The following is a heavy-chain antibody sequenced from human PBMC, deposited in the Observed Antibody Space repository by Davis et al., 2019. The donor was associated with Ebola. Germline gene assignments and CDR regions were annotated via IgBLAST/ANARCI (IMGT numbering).Heavy chain of an antibody. CDR3: AKSAVEGGYDLDHFYGMDV. CDR1: GPTFSIYA. J-gene: IGHJ6*02. Sequence: GESLKISCAASGPTFSIYAMHWVRQAPGKGLDWVALISHDGGRKYYGGSVRGRFTISRDNSKNTLFLQMNGLTSDDTAVYYCAKSAVEGGYDLDHFYGMDVWGQGTTVSVS. V-gene: IGHV3-30*18. CDR2: ISHDGGRK. D-gene: IGHD5-12*01.